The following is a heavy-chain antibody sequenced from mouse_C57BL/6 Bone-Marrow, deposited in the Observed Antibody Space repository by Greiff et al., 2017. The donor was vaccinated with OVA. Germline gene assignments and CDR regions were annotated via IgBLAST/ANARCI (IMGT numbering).Heavy chain of an antibody. CDR3: TRDPAWFAY. V-gene: IGHV1-5*01. CDR1: GYTFTSYW. J-gene: IGHJ3*01. Sequence: VQLQQSGTVLARPGASVKMSCKTSGYTFTSYWMHWVKQRPGQGLEWIGAIYPGNSDTSYNQKFKGKANLTAVTSASTAYMELSSLTNEDSAVYYCTRDPAWFAYWGQGTLVTVSA. CDR2: IYPGNSDT.